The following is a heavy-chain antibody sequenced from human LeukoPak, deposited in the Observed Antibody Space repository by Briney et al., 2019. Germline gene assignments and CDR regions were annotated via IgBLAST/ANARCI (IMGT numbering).Heavy chain of an antibody. V-gene: IGHV3-23*01. J-gene: IGHJ4*02. CDR3: AKSVYYDFWRGWVDY. Sequence: PGGSLRLSCAASGFTFSSYAMSWVRQAQGKGVEGVSAISGSGGSTYYAESVKGRFTISRDNSKNTLYLQMNSLRAEDTAVYYCAKSVYYDFWRGWVDYWGQGTLVTVSS. D-gene: IGHD3-3*01. CDR2: ISGSGGST. CDR1: GFTFSSYA.